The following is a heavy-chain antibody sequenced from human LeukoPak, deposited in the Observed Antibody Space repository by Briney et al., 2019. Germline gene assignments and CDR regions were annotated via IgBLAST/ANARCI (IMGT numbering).Heavy chain of an antibody. Sequence: GGTLRLSCAASGFTFSSYGMSWVRQAPGKGLEWVSAISGSGGSTYYADSVKGRFTISRHNSKNTLYLQMNSLRAEDTAVYYCAKAPSASSSWRRYFDYWGQGTLVTVSS. CDR3: AKAPSASSSWRRYFDY. CDR1: GFTFSSYG. CDR2: ISGSGGST. V-gene: IGHV3-23*01. D-gene: IGHD6-13*01. J-gene: IGHJ4*02.